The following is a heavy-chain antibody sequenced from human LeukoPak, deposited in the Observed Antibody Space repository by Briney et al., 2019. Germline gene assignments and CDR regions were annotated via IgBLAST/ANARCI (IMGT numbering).Heavy chain of an antibody. Sequence: PGGSLRLSCAASGFTFSSYAMSWVRQAPGKGLEWVSVISGGSTYYADSVKGRFTISRDNSKNTLYLQMNSLRAEDTAVYYCARELGTSLDYWGQGTLVTVSS. CDR1: GFTFSSYA. J-gene: IGHJ4*02. V-gene: IGHV3-23*01. CDR2: ISGGST. D-gene: IGHD2-2*01. CDR3: ARELGTSLDY.